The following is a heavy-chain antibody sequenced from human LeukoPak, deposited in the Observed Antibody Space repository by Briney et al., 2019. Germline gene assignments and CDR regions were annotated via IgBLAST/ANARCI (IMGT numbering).Heavy chain of an antibody. V-gene: IGHV3-74*01. CDR2: INSDGSST. CDR3: ARDLEPEGVGMDG. J-gene: IGHJ6*02. CDR1: GFTFSSYW. Sequence: GGSLRLSCAASGFTFSSYWMHWVRHAPGKGLVWVSRINSDGSSTDYADSVKGRLTISRDNSKNTLYLQMNSLRAEDTAVYYCARDLEPEGVGMDGWGQGATVTISS. D-gene: IGHD1-14*01.